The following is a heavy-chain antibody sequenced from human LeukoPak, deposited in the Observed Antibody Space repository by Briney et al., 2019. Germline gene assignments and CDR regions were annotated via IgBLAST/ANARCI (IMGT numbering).Heavy chain of an antibody. CDR3: AGGHTFWIY. J-gene: IGHJ4*02. CDR2: INHSGST. Sequence: PSGTLSLTCAVYGGSFSGYYWSWIRQPPGKGLEWIGEINHSGSTNYNPSLKSRVTISVDTSKNQFSLKLSSVTAADTAVYYCAGGHTFWIYWGQGTLVTVSS. D-gene: IGHD3-3*01. CDR1: GGSFSGYY. V-gene: IGHV4-34*01.